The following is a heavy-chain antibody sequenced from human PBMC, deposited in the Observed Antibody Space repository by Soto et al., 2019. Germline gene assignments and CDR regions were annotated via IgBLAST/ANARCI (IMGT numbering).Heavy chain of an antibody. V-gene: IGHV4-39*02. J-gene: IGHJ6*02. CDR1: GGSVSSSTAF. D-gene: IGHD2-2*01. CDR3: ARAPVVPRGYQGWDG. Sequence: SETLSLTCSVSGGSVSSSTAFWGWVRQPPGKGLEWIVSLYYGGTTYYNPSLKSRVTISVDPSKNQFSLRLTSAPAADTGVYYCARAPVVPRGYQGWDGWGQGTTVTVSS. CDR2: LYYGGTT.